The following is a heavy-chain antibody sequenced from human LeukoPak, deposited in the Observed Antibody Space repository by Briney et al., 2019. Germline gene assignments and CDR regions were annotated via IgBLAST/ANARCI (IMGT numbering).Heavy chain of an antibody. Sequence: GGSLRLSRAASGFTFSSYSMNWVRQAPGKGLEWVSSISSSSSYIYYADSVKGRFTISRDNAKNSLYLQMNSLRAEDTAVYYCARGDSSSWYPYYYYGMDVWGKGTTVTVSS. CDR1: GFTFSSYS. CDR2: ISSSSSYI. J-gene: IGHJ6*04. D-gene: IGHD6-13*01. CDR3: ARGDSSSWYPYYYYGMDV. V-gene: IGHV3-21*01.